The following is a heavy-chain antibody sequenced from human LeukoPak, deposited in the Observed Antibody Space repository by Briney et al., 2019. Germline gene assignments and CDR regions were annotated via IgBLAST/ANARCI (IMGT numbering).Heavy chain of an antibody. CDR3: AKDLCDSFDI. J-gene: IGHJ3*02. V-gene: IGHV3-30*18. D-gene: IGHD5-24*01. CDR1: GFTFSTYW. CDR2: ISYDGSNK. Sequence: GGSLRPSCAASGFTFSTYWMSWVRQAPGKGLEWVAVISYDGSNKYYADSVKGRFTISRDNSKNTLYLQMNSLRAEDTAVYYCAKDLCDSFDIWGQGTMVTVSS.